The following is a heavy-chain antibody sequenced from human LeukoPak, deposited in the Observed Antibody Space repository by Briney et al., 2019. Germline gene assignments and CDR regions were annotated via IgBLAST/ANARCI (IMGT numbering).Heavy chain of an antibody. D-gene: IGHD3-22*01. CDR3: AREIVVVPQYYFDY. Sequence: GGSLRLSCAASGFTFSSYGIHWVRQAPGKGLEWVAVIWSDGNNKYYADSVKGRFTISRDNSKNTLFMQMNSLRAEDTAVYYCAREIVVVPQYYFDYWGQGTLVTVSS. CDR1: GFTFSSYG. V-gene: IGHV3-33*01. CDR2: IWSDGNNK. J-gene: IGHJ4*02.